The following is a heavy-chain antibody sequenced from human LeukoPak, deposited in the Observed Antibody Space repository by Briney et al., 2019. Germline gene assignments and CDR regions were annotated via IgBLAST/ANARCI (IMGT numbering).Heavy chain of an antibody. CDR1: GFTFSSCG. CDR3: ATETIGRHYDY. D-gene: IGHD1-14*01. CDR2: IGPTGTDR. V-gene: IGHV3-21*01. Sequence: GGSLRLSCAASGFTFSSCGFNWVRQARGKGLEWVSSIGPTGTDRYHADSVRGRFPISRDNAKNSMYLQMDSLRDEDTAVYYCATETIGRHYDYWGQGTLLTVSS. J-gene: IGHJ4*02.